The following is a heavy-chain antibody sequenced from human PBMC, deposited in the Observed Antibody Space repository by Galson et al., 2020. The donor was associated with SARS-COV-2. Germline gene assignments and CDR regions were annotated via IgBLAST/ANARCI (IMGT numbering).Heavy chain of an antibody. CDR3: AREAYGDYGSDY. CDR2: IYSSGNT. Sequence: SETLSLTCTVSGGSISSYYWSWIRQPAGKGLEWLGRIYSSGNTNYSPSLKSRVTMSVDTSKSQFSLKLSSVTAADTAVYYCAREAYGDYGSDYWGQGTLVTVSS. J-gene: IGHJ4*02. D-gene: IGHD4-17*01. V-gene: IGHV4-4*07. CDR1: GGSISSYY.